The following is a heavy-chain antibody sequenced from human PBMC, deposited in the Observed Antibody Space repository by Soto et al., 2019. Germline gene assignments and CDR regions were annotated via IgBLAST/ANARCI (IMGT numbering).Heavy chain of an antibody. CDR1: GYTFTNYA. J-gene: IGHJ3*02. CDR2: ISAYNGNT. CDR3: AREVPYYYDTSGAFDI. Sequence: QVHLVQSGAEVKKPGASVKVSCKASGYTFTNYAISWVRQAPGQGLEWMGWISAYNGNTNYTQKLQGRVTMTTDTSTSTPYIELRSLRSDDTAVYYCAREVPYYYDTSGAFDIWGQGTMVTVSS. V-gene: IGHV1-18*01. D-gene: IGHD3-22*01.